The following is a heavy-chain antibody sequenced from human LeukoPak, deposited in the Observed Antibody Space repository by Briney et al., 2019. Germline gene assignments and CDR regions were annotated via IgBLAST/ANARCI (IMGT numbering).Heavy chain of an antibody. CDR3: ARRSHSGSYPHYFAS. CDR1: GGSFSSYY. Sequence: SSETLSLTCAVYGGSFSSYYWSWIRQPPGKGLEWIGEINHYGSTNYNPSLKSRVTISVDTSKNQFSLKLSSVTAADTAVYYCARRSHSGSYPHYFASWGQGTLVAVSS. J-gene: IGHJ4*02. V-gene: IGHV4-34*01. CDR2: INHYGST. D-gene: IGHD1-26*01.